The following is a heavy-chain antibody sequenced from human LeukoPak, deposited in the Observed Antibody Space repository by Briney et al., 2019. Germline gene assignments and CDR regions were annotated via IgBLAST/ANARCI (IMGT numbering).Heavy chain of an antibody. J-gene: IGHJ4*02. Sequence: SETLSLTCTVSGGSLSSTSSYWGWIRQPPGKGLEWIGYIHYGGNTNYNPSLKSRVTISFDTFKNQFSLNLISATAADTAVYYCARLPGGYWGQGTLVIVSS. V-gene: IGHV4-39*01. CDR1: GGSLSSTSSY. CDR2: IHYGGNT. D-gene: IGHD1-26*01. CDR3: ARLPGGY.